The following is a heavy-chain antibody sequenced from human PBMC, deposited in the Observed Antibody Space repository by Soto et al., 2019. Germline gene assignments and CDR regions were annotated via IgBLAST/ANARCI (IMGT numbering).Heavy chain of an antibody. CDR1: GGSVSSRYW. CDR2: VFHSGST. D-gene: IGHD3-22*01. V-gene: IGHV4-4*02. Sequence: QVHLQESGPGQVKPSGTLTLTCDVSGGSVSSRYWWSWVRQSPGEGLDWIGEVFHSGSTNYNPSLKSRVTISIDKSKSQFSLKLTSVTAADTALYYCARETYYNDCSAFRYFDLWGRGTLVTVSS. J-gene: IGHJ2*01. CDR3: ARETYYNDCSAFRYFDL.